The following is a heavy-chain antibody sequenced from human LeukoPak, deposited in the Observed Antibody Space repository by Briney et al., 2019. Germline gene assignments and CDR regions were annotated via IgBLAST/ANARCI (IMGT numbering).Heavy chain of an antibody. D-gene: IGHD5-18*01. CDR2: IYYSGST. V-gene: IGHV4-31*03. CDR1: GGSISSGGYY. J-gene: IGHJ4*02. Sequence: KPSETLSLTCTVSGGSISSGGYYWSWIRQHPGKGLEWIGYIYYSGSTYYNPSLKSRVTISVDTSKNQFSLKLSSVTAADTAVYYCARDTIIQLGSVVDYWGQGTLVTVSS. CDR3: ARDTIIQLGSVVDY.